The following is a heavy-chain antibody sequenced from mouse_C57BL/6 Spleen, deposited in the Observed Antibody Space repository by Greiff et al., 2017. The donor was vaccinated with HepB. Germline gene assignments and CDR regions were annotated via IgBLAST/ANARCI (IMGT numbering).Heavy chain of an antibody. V-gene: IGHV1-52*01. CDR1: GYTFTSYW. CDR3: ARTDYYGSRTGYFDV. J-gene: IGHJ1*03. Sequence: QVQLQQPGAELVRPGSSVKLSCKASGYTFTSYWMHWVKQRPIQGLEWIGNIDPSDSETHYNQKFKDKATLTVDKSSSTAYMQLSSLTSEDSAVYYWARTDYYGSRTGYFDVWGTGTTVTVSS. D-gene: IGHD1-1*01. CDR2: IDPSDSET.